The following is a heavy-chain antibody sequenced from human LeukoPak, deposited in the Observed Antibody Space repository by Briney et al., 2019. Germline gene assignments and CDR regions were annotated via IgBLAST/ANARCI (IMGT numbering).Heavy chain of an antibody. D-gene: IGHD1-26*01. J-gene: IGHJ4*02. Sequence: GASVKVSCNASGYTFSGYYMHWVRQAPGPGLESMGWINSNSGARNYAPKFQGRVTFSRDNYISTAYMELNSMRSEDTAIYYCARGRGGATTGFDHWGQGTLVTISS. CDR3: ARGRGGATTGFDH. V-gene: IGHV1-2*02. CDR1: GYTFSGYY. CDR2: INSNSGAR.